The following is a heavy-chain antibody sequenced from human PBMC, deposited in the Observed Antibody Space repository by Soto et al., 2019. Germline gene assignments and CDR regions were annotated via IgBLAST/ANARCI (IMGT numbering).Heavy chain of an antibody. Sequence: ASVKVSCKASRHTFTSYYMHWVRQAPEQRLEWMGWINAGNGNTKYSQKFQGRVTITRDTSASTAYMELSSLRSEDTAVYYCATRLTGTTRTKAYYFDYWGQGTLVTVSS. CDR3: ATRLTGTTRTKAYYFDY. J-gene: IGHJ4*02. CDR2: INAGNGNT. CDR1: RHTFTSYY. D-gene: IGHD1-20*01. V-gene: IGHV1-3*01.